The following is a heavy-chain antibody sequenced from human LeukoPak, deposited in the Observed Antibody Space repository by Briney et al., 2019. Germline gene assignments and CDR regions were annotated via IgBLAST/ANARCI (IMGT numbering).Heavy chain of an antibody. CDR3: ARDRGNGDYGDYFDS. J-gene: IGHJ4*02. CDR2: IHTSGRV. Sequence: SSQTLSLTCTVSGDSITRGTYYWNWIRQPAGKGLEWIGRIHTSGRVNYTPSLKSRVTISIDTSRNLVSLRLTSVTAADAAVYYCARDRGNGDYGDYFDSWGQGTLVSVSS. D-gene: IGHD4-17*01. CDR1: GDSITRGTYY. V-gene: IGHV4-61*02.